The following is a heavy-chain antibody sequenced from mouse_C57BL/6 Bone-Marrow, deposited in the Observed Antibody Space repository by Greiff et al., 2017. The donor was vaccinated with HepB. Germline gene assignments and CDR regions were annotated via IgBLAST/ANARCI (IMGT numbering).Heavy chain of an antibody. CDR1: GYTFTDYY. J-gene: IGHJ1*03. CDR3: ARTTKRYFDV. CDR2: INPNNGGT. Sequence: VQLQQSGPELVKPGASVKISCKASGYTFTDYYMNWVKQSHGKSLEWIGDINPNNGGTSYNQKFKGKATLTVDKSSSTAYMELRSLTSEDSAVYYCARTTKRYFDVWGTGTTVTVSS. V-gene: IGHV1-26*01.